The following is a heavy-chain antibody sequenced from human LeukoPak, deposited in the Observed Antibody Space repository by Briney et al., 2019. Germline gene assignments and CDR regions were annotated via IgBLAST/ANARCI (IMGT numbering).Heavy chain of an antibody. Sequence: GRSLRLSCAASGFTFSSYAMHWVRQAPGKGLEWVAVISYDGSNKYYADSVKGRFTISRDNSKNTLYLQMNSLRAEDTAVYYCARERGEWLRLFDYWGQGTLVTVSS. V-gene: IGHV3-30*04. CDR3: ARERGEWLRLFDY. D-gene: IGHD5-12*01. CDR2: ISYDGSNK. J-gene: IGHJ4*02. CDR1: GFTFSSYA.